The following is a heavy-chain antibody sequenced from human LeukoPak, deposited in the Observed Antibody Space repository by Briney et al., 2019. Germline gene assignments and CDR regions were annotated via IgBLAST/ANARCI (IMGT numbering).Heavy chain of an antibody. CDR3: AKEHIGYSSRLYYMDV. J-gene: IGHJ6*03. Sequence: SVKVSCKASGFTFTSSAMQWVRQARGQRLEWIGWIVVGSGNTNYAQKFQERVTITRDMSTSTAYMELSSLRSEDTAVYYCAKEHIGYSSRLYYMDVWGKGTTVTVSS. D-gene: IGHD6-13*01. V-gene: IGHV1-58*02. CDR2: IVVGSGNT. CDR1: GFTFTSSA.